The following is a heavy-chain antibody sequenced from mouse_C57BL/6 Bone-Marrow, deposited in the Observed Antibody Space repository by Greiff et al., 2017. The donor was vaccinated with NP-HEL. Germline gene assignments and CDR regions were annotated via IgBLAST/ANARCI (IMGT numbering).Heavy chain of an antibody. J-gene: IGHJ3*01. D-gene: IGHD1-1*01. CDR2: IDPENGYT. V-gene: IGHV14-4*01. Sequence: EVQLQQSGAELVRPGASVKLSCTASGFNIKDDYMHWVKQRPEQGLEWIGWIDPENGYTEYASKFQGKATITADTSSNTAYLQLSSLTSEDTAVYYCTTWGYYYGSSIAYWGQGTLVTVSA. CDR1: GFNIKDDY. CDR3: TTWGYYYGSSIAY.